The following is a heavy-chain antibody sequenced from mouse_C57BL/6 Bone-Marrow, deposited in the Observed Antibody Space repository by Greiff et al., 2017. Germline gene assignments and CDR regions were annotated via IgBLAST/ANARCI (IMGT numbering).Heavy chain of an antibody. CDR1: GYTFTSYG. CDR2: IYIGNGYT. J-gene: IGHJ2*01. V-gene: IGHV1-58*01. CDR3: ARSGWFHCDY. D-gene: IGHD1-1*02. Sequence: VQLQQSGAELVRPGSSVKMSCKTSGYTFTSYGINWVKQRPGHGLEWIGYIYIGNGYTGYNEKFKGKATLTSDTSSSTAYMQLRSLTSEDSAIYFCARSGWFHCDYWGQGTTLTVSS.